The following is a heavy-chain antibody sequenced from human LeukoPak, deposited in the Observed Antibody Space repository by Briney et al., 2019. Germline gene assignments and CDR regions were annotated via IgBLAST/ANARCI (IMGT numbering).Heavy chain of an antibody. CDR2: IQQDGSTK. CDR3: VRDQGVIFGYFDN. D-gene: IGHD3/OR15-3a*01. V-gene: IGHV3-7*01. Sequence: GGSLRLSCAASGFSFSSYWVSWVRQAPGKGLEWVANIQQDGSTKYYVDSVKGRFTISRDNARNSLYLQMNTLSAEDTAVFYCVRDQGVIFGYFDNWGQGTLVTVSS. CDR1: GFSFSSYW. J-gene: IGHJ4*02.